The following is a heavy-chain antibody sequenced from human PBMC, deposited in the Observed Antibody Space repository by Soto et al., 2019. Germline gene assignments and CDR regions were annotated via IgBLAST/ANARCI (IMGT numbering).Heavy chain of an antibody. J-gene: IGHJ5*02. CDR1: GFSLSTSGVG. Sequence: SGPTLVKPTQTLTLTCTFSGFSLSTSGVGVGWIRQPPGKALEWLALIYWDDDKRYSPSLKSRLTITKDTSKNQVVLTMTNMDPVDTATYYCAHFYDFWSGFGNWFDPWGQGTLVTVSS. CDR3: AHFYDFWSGFGNWFDP. CDR2: IYWDDDK. V-gene: IGHV2-5*02. D-gene: IGHD3-3*01.